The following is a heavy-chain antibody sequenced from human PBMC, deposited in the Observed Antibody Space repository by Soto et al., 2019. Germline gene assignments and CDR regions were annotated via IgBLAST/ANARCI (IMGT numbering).Heavy chain of an antibody. CDR3: ARGGGLLSYYYYYMDV. CDR2: IIPILGIA. V-gene: IGHV1-69*02. J-gene: IGHJ6*03. D-gene: IGHD5-18*01. Sequence: QVQLVQSGAEVKKPGSSVKVSCKASGGTFSSYTISWVRQAPGQGREWMGRIIPILGIANYAQKFQGRVTITADKSTSTDYMELSSLRSEDTAVYYCARGGGLLSYYYYYMDVWGKGTTVTVSS. CDR1: GGTFSSYT.